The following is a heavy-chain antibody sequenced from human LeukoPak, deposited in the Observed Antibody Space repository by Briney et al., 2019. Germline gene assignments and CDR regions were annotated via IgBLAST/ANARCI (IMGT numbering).Heavy chain of an antibody. CDR2: ISYDGSNK. J-gene: IGHJ4*02. D-gene: IGHD3-10*01. V-gene: IGHV3-30*18. Sequence: PGRSLRLSCAASGFTFSSYGMHWVRQAPGKGLEWVAVISYDGSNKYYADSVKGRFTISRDNSKNTLYLQMNSLRAEDTAVYYCAKDLNYSGSGSYYMDYWGQGTLVTVSS. CDR1: GFTFSSYG. CDR3: AKDLNYSGSGSYYMDY.